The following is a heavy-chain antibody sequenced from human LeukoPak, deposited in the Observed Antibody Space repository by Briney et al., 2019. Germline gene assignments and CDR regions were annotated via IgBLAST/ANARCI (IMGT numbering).Heavy chain of an antibody. V-gene: IGHV1-8*01. Sequence: ASVKVSCKASGYTFTSYDINWVRRATGQGLEWMGWMNPNSGNTGYAQKFQGRVTMTRNTSISTAYMELSSLRSEDTAVYYCARGSGYCSSTSCYNNYYYYMDVWGKGTTVTVSS. CDR3: ARGSGYCSSTSCYNNYYYYMDV. D-gene: IGHD2-2*02. CDR2: MNPNSGNT. CDR1: GYTFTSYD. J-gene: IGHJ6*03.